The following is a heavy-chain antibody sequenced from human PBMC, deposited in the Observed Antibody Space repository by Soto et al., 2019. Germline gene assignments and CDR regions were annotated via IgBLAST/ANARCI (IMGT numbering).Heavy chain of an antibody. Sequence: GGSLRLSCAASGFTFSSYAMHWVRQAPGKGLEWVAVISYDGSNKYYADSVKGRFTISRDNSKNTLYLQMNSLRAEDTAVYYCASYMVRGVITHNWFDPWGQGTLVTVSS. CDR3: ASYMVRGVITHNWFDP. V-gene: IGHV3-30-3*01. CDR1: GFTFSSYA. J-gene: IGHJ5*02. CDR2: ISYDGSNK. D-gene: IGHD3-10*01.